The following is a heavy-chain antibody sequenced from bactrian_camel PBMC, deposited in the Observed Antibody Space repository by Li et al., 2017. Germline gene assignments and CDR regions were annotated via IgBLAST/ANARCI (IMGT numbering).Heavy chain of an antibody. CDR3: TAYATFGF. Sequence: HVQLVESGGGLMQPGGSLRLSCTTSGFTFRSVYMNWVRQAPGKGLEWIAGIYTDNDSRYYAESMRGRVTISRDNAKRELYLDMALVKPEDTAIYYCTAYATFGFWGQGTQVTVS. CDR2: IYTDNDSR. J-gene: IGHJ6*01. CDR1: GFTFRSVY. D-gene: IGHD1*01. V-gene: IGHV3-2*01.